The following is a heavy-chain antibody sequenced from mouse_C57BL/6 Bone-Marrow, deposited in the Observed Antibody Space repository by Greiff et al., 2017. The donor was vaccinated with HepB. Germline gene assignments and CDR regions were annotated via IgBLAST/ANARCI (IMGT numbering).Heavy chain of an antibody. CDR1: GFTFSDYG. CDR2: ISSGSSTI. V-gene: IGHV5-17*01. Sequence: EVQLVESGGGLVKPGGSLKLSCAASGFTFSDYGMHWVRQAPEKGLEWVAYISSGSSTIYYADTVKGRCTISRDNAKNTLFLQMTSLRSEDTAMYYCAKLGGYYTMDYWGQGTSVTVSS. J-gene: IGHJ4*01. CDR3: AKLGGYYTMDY.